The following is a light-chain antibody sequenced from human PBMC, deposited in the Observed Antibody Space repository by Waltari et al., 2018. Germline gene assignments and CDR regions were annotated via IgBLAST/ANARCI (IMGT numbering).Light chain of an antibody. CDR1: SSDVGGYNF. V-gene: IGLV2-14*03. Sequence: QYALTQPASVSGSPGQSITISCTGTSSDVGGYNFVSWYQQHPGKAPKLMIYDVSTRPSGVSNRFSGSKSGNTASLTISGLQAEDEADYYCSSYTSSSTLVVFGGGTKLAVL. CDR3: SSYTSSSTLVV. J-gene: IGLJ2*01. CDR2: DVS.